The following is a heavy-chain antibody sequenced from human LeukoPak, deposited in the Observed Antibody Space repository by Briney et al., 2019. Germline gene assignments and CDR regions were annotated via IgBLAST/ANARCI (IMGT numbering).Heavy chain of an antibody. J-gene: IGHJ4*02. CDR3: VVWGEDRSGHRFDF. D-gene: IGHD3-22*01. CDR1: GFTFSSYA. V-gene: IGHV3-30-3*01. CDR2: ISYDGNNQ. Sequence: GGSLRLSCAASGFTFSSYAMHWVRQAPGKGLEWVTVISYDGNNQYYADSVKGRFTISRDNSRNTLYLQMNSLRAEDTAVYYCVVWGEDRSGHRFDFWGQGTLVTVSS.